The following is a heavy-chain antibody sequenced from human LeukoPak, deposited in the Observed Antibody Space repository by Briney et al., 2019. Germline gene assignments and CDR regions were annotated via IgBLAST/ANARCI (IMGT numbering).Heavy chain of an antibody. CDR3: ARQISDYYYYYIDV. J-gene: IGHJ6*03. D-gene: IGHD3-3*01. Sequence: SETLCLTCTVSGGSISSSHYYWGWIRQPPGKGLEWIGTIYYSGTTYYNPSLESRVTMSEDTSKNQFSLTLRSVTATDTAVYYCARQISDYYYYYIDVWGKGTTVTVSS. CDR1: GGSISSSHYY. CDR2: IYYSGTT. V-gene: IGHV4-39*01.